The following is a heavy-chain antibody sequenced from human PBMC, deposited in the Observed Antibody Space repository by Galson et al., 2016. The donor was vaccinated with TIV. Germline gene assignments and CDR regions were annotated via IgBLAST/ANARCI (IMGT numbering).Heavy chain of an antibody. CDR1: GFSLSTRAMG. D-gene: IGHD3-22*01. Sequence: PALVKPTQTLTLTCTFSGFSLSTRAMGVGWIRQPPGKALEWLALVYWDGYKRYSPSLQNRLTVTEDTSKSEVVLTMTYVDPMETGTYYCAHRTYYDERGCSTPGWGHWGPGILVTVSS. V-gene: IGHV2-5*02. CDR3: AHRTYYDERGCSTPGWGH. J-gene: IGHJ4*02. CDR2: VYWDGYK.